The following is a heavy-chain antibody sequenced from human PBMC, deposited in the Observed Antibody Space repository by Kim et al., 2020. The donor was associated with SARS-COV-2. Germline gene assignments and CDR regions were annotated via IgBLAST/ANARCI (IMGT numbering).Heavy chain of an antibody. D-gene: IGHD2-15*01. V-gene: IGHV3-30*18. J-gene: IGHJ6*02. Sequence: GGSLRLSCAASGFTFSSYGMHWVRQAPGKVLEWVAVISYDGSNKYYADSVKGRFTISRDNSKNTLYLQMNSLRAEDTAVYYCAKDRLGYGGMDVWGQGTTVTVSS. CDR1: GFTFSSYG. CDR2: ISYDGSNK. CDR3: AKDRLGYGGMDV.